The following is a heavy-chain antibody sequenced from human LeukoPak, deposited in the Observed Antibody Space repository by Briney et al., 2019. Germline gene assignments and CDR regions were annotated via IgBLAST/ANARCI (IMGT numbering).Heavy chain of an antibody. V-gene: IGHV3-21*01. CDR3: ARGKYSSSWYVGYYYYYMDV. D-gene: IGHD6-13*01. J-gene: IGHJ6*03. CDR1: GFTFSSYS. Sequence: PGGSLRLSCAASGFTFSSYSMNWVRQAPGKGLEWVSSISSSSSYIYYADSVKGRFTISRDNAKNSLYLQMNSLRAEDTAVYYCARGKYSSSWYVGYYYYYMDVWGKGTTVTVSS. CDR2: ISSSSSYI.